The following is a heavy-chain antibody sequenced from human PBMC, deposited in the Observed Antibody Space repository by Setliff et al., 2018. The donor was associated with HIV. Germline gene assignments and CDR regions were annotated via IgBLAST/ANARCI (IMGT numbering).Heavy chain of an antibody. CDR3: TRRGADSYYPRPLDV. Sequence: SETLSLTCTVSGGSVSTGNYYWNWIRLPPGNGLEWIGYIFYSGSTNYNPSLKSRVTISVYTSKNQFSLRLNSVTAADTAIYYCTRRGADSYYPRPLDVWGKGTTVT. CDR1: GGSVSTGNYY. V-gene: IGHV4-61*01. D-gene: IGHD3-10*01. CDR2: IFYSGST. J-gene: IGHJ6*03.